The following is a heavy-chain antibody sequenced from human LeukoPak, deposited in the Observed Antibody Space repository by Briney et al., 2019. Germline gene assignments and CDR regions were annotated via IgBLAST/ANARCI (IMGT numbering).Heavy chain of an antibody. V-gene: IGHV5-51*01. Sequence: GESLKISCKGSGYSFTSYWIGWVRQMPGKGLEWMGIIYPGDSDTRYSPSFQGQVTISADKSISTAYLQWSSLKAPDTAMYYCARGGDFWSGYYIYGYWGQGTLVTVSS. J-gene: IGHJ4*02. CDR3: ARGGDFWSGYYIYGY. CDR2: IYPGDSDT. CDR1: GYSFTSYW. D-gene: IGHD3-3*01.